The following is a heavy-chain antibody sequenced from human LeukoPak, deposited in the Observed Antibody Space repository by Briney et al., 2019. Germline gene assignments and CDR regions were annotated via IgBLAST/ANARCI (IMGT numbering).Heavy chain of an antibody. D-gene: IGHD2-8*02. CDR3: VVIVLG. Sequence: GGSLRLSCAASGFTFSTYGMHWVRQAPGQGLVWVSRISSDGTTTNYADSVRGRFTISRDNAKNMLYLQMNSLRAEDTAIYYCVVIVLGWGQGTLVTVSS. CDR2: ISSDGTTT. CDR1: GFTFSTYG. V-gene: IGHV3-74*01. J-gene: IGHJ4*02.